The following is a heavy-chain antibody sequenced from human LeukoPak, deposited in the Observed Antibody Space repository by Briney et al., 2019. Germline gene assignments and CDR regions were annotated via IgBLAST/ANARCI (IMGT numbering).Heavy chain of an antibody. D-gene: IGHD3-10*01. CDR1: GFTSSSYW. J-gene: IGHJ5*02. CDR2: ISGDGTAR. Sequence: PGGSLRLSCAASGFTSSSYWMHWVRQVPGKGLVWVSQISGDGTARNYADSVKGRFTISRDDAKNTVDLQMNSLRGEDTAVYYCVRGRGSYGWFDPWGQGTLVTVSS. CDR3: VRGRGSYGWFDP. V-gene: IGHV3-74*01.